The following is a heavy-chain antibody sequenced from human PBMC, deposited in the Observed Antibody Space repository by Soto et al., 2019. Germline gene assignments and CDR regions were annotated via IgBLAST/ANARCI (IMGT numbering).Heavy chain of an antibody. V-gene: IGHV4-34*01. D-gene: IGHD3-10*02. CDR1: GGSFSGYY. CDR3: ARGVKHVRYYYYYYMDV. J-gene: IGHJ6*03. CDR2: INHSGST. Sequence: SETLSLTCAVYGGSFSGYYWSWIRQPPGKGLEWIGEINHSGSTNYNPSLKSRVTISVDMSKNQFSLKLSSVTAADTAVYYCARGVKHVRYYYYYYMDVWDKGTTVTVSS.